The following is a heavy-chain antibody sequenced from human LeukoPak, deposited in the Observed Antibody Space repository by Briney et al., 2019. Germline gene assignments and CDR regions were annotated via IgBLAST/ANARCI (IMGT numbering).Heavy chain of an antibody. V-gene: IGHV4-61*02. CDR3: ARDYYDSKAFDI. CDR1: GGSISSGSYY. J-gene: IGHJ3*02. CDR2: IYTSGST. Sequence: PSQTLSLTCTVSGGSISSGSYYWSWIRQPAGKGLEGIVRIYTSGSTNYNPSLKSRVTISVDTSKTQLSLKLSSVTAADTAVYYCARDYYDSKAFDIWGQGTMVTVSS. D-gene: IGHD3-22*01.